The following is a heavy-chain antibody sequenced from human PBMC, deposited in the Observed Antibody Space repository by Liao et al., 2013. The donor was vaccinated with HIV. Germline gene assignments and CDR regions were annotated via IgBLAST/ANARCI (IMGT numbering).Heavy chain of an antibody. CDR1: GGSISSYY. CDR3: ARVRTRNVRYVVYDYYYYY. V-gene: IGHV4-59*01. CDR2: IYYSGST. J-gene: IGHJ6*03. Sequence: QVQLQESGPGLVKPSETLSLTCTVSGGSISSYYWSWIRQPPGKGLEWIGYIYYSGSTNYNPSLKSRVTISVDTSKNQFSLKLSSVTAADTAVYYCARVRTRNVRYVVYDYYYYY. D-gene: IGHD5/OR15-5a*01.